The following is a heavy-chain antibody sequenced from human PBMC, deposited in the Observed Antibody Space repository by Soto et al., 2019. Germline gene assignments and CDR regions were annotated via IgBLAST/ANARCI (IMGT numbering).Heavy chain of an antibody. D-gene: IGHD3-16*01. CDR3: AHLKIMTSSSAFDI. J-gene: IGHJ3*02. CDR1: GFSLSTSGAG. V-gene: IGHV2-5*02. Sequence: QITLKESGPTLVKPTQTLTLTYTFSGFSLSTSGAGVGWIRQPPGKALEWLAFIYWDDDKRYSPSLKSRSIITKDTSKNQVVLTMTNMDPVDTATYYCAHLKIMTSSSAFDIWGQGTMVSVSS. CDR2: IYWDDDK.